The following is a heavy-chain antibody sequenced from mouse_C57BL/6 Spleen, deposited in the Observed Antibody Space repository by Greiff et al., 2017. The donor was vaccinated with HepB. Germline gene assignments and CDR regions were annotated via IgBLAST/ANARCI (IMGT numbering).Heavy chain of an antibody. D-gene: IGHD1-1*01. Sequence: QVQLQHPGAELVRPGSSVKLSCKASGYTFTSYWMDWVKQRPGQGLEWIGNIYPSDSETHYNQKFKDKATLTVDKSSSTAYMQLSSLTSEDSAVYYCARSSPWFAYWGQGTLVTVSA. V-gene: IGHV1-61*01. CDR1: GYTFTSYW. CDR3: ARSSPWFAY. CDR2: IYPSDSET. J-gene: IGHJ3*01.